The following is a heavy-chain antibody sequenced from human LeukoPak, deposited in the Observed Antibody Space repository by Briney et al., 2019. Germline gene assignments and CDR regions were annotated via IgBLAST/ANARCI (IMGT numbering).Heavy chain of an antibody. CDR1: GLTFSSYA. CDR3: AKDPYDYVWGSYPNWFDP. J-gene: IGHJ5*02. CDR2: ISGSGGST. Sequence: GGSLRLSCAASGLTFSSYAMSWVRQAPGKGLEWVSAISGSGGSTYYADSVKGRFTISRDNSKNTLYLQMNSLRAEDTAVYYCAKDPYDYVWGSYPNWFDPWGQGTLVTVSS. V-gene: IGHV3-23*01. D-gene: IGHD3-16*02.